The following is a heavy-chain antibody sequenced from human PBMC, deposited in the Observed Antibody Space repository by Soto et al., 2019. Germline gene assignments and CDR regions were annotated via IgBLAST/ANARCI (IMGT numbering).Heavy chain of an antibody. CDR1: GGSISSSSYY. Sequence: SETLSLTCTVSGGSISSSSYYWGWIRQPPGKGLEWIGSIYYSGSTYYNPSLKSRVTISVDTSKNQFSLKLSSVTAADTAVYYCARLVVGSSWYYFDYSGPATLVTVSS. D-gene: IGHD6-13*01. CDR3: ARLVVGSSWYYFDY. J-gene: IGHJ4*02. CDR2: IYYSGST. V-gene: IGHV4-39*01.